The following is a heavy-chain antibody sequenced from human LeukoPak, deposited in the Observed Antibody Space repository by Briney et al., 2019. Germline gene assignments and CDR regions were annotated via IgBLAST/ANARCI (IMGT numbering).Heavy chain of an antibody. CDR3: AKCLGSGWYASSD. CDR2: IWYDGSNK. CDR1: GFTFSSYG. J-gene: IGHJ4*02. V-gene: IGHV3-33*06. Sequence: PGRSLRLSCAASGFTFSSYGMHWVRQAPGKGLEWVAVIWYDGSNKYYADSVKGRFTISRDNSKNTLYLQMNSLRAEDTAVYYCAKCLGSGWYASSDWGQGTLVTVSS. D-gene: IGHD6-13*01.